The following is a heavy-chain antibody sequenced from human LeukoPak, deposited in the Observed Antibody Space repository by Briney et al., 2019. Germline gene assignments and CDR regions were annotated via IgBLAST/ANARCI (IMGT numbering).Heavy chain of an antibody. V-gene: IGHV3-30*04. Sequence: GGSLRLSCAASGFNFRSYAFHWVRQAPGKGPERMAFITYDGTDTYYADSVKGRFTLSRDNSQNTLYLQMNSLRAADTAVYYCARPGGYAFDMWGQGTMVTVSS. D-gene: IGHD3-16*01. CDR3: ARPGGYAFDM. J-gene: IGHJ3*02. CDR1: GFNFRSYA. CDR2: ITYDGTDT.